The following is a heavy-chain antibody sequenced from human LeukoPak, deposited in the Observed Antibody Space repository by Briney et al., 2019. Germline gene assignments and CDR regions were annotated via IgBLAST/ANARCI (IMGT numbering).Heavy chain of an antibody. CDR3: AKGYSSSSYYFDY. J-gene: IGHJ4*02. CDR1: GFTFDDYA. CDR2: ISWNSGSI. V-gene: IGHV3-9*03. Sequence: GRSLRLSCAASGFTFDDYAMHWVRQAPGKRLEWVSGISWNSGSIGYADSVKGRFTISRDNAKNSLYLQMNSLRAEDMALYYCAKGYSSSSYYFDYWGQGTLVTVSS. D-gene: IGHD6-13*01.